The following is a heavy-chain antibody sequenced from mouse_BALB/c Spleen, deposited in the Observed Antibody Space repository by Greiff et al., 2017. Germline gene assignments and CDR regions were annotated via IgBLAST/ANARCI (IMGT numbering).Heavy chain of an antibody. CDR2: ISTYYGDA. D-gene: IGHD1-2*01. CDR3: ARRGTTATRAMDY. Sequence: VQLQQSGSELVRPGVSVKISCKGSGYTFTDYAMHWVKQSHAKSLEWIGVISTYYGDASYNQKFKGKATMTVDKSSSTAYMELARLTSEDSAIYYCARRGTTATRAMDYWGQGTSVTVSS. CDR1: GYTFTDYA. V-gene: IGHV1S137*01. J-gene: IGHJ4*01.